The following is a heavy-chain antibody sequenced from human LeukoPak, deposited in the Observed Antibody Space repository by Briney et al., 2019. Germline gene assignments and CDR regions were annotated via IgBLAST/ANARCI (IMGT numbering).Heavy chain of an antibody. J-gene: IGHJ5*02. CDR3: ARVRMLYDFWSGYGNWFDP. CDR2: IWYDGSNK. CDR1: GFTFSSYG. Sequence: GGSLRLSCAASGFTFSSYGMHWVRQAPGKGLGWVAVIWYDGSNKYYADSLKGRFTISRDNSKNTLYLQMNSLRAEDTAVYYCARVRMLYDFWSGYGNWFDPWGQGTLVTVSS. V-gene: IGHV3-33*01. D-gene: IGHD3-3*01.